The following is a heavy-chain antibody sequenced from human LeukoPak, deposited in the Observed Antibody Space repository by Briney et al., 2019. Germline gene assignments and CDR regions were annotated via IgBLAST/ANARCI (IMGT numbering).Heavy chain of an antibody. D-gene: IGHD1-26*01. CDR1: GFTFSSCA. J-gene: IGHJ4*02. Sequence: GGSLRLSCAASGFTFSSCAMRWVRQAPGKGLEWVSSISGSGVSTYYADSVKGRFTISRDNSKNTLYLQMNSLRADDTAVYYCARDTYSGSWSPLIYWGQGTLVTVSS. CDR2: ISGSGVST. V-gene: IGHV3-23*01. CDR3: ARDTYSGSWSPLIY.